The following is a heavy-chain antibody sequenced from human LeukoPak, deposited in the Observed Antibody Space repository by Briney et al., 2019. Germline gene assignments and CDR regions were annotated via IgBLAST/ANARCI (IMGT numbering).Heavy chain of an antibody. CDR2: MNPNSGNT. J-gene: IGHJ3*02. CDR1: GYTFTSYD. D-gene: IGHD3-3*01. Sequence: ASVKVSCKASGYTFTSYDINWVRQATGQGLEWMGWMNPNSGNTGYAQKFQGRVTMTRNTSISTAYMELSSLRSEDTAVYYCTSSLRFLEWSNAFDIWGQGTMVTVSS. V-gene: IGHV1-8*01. CDR3: TSSLRFLEWSNAFDI.